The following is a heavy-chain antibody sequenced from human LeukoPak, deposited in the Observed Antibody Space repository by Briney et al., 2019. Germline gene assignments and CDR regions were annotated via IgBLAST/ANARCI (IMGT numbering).Heavy chain of an antibody. CDR3: ARGEIVAVAGTTGGYYYYGMDV. Sequence: ASVKVSGKASGGTFSSYAISWVRQAPGQGLEWMRGIIPIFGTANYAQKFQGRVTITADESTSTAYMELSSLRSEDTAVYYCARGEIVAVAGTTGGYYYYGMDVWGKGTTVTVSS. CDR2: IIPIFGTA. V-gene: IGHV1-69*13. J-gene: IGHJ6*04. D-gene: IGHD6-19*01. CDR1: GGTFSSYA.